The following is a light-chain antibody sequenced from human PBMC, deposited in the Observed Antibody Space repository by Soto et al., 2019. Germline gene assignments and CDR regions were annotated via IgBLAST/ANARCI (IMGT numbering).Light chain of an antibody. CDR1: QDLTNY. CDR3: XXXVNLPYT. V-gene: IGKV1-33*01. J-gene: IGKJ2*01. Sequence: DIQMTQSPPSLAASVGDRVTITCQASQDLTNYLNWYQQKPGEAPKLLIYDTITLEEGVPTRFSGGGSGTDFTFTINGLXPXXAAIYXXXXXVNLPYTFGQGTKLEIK. CDR2: DTI.